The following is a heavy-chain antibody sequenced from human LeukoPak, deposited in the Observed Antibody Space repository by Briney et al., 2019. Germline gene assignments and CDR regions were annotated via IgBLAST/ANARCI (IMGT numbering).Heavy chain of an antibody. J-gene: IGHJ6*03. CDR3: ARDTHYSSSSGYYYYMNV. V-gene: IGHV4-39*07. Sequence: PSETLSLTCTVSGGSISSSSYYWGWIRQPPGKGLEWIGSIFYSGSTYYNPSLKSRVTISLDTSKNQFSLNLSSVTAADTAVYYCARDTHYSSSSGYYYYMNVWGKGTTVTVSS. D-gene: IGHD6-6*01. CDR1: GGSISSSSYY. CDR2: IFYSGST.